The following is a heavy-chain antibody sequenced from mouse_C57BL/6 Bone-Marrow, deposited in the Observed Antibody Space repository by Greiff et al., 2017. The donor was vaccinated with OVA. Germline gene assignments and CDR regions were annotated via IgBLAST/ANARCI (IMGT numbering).Heavy chain of an antibody. V-gene: IGHV1-78*01. CDR1: GYTFTDHT. Sequence: VKLQESDAELVKPGASVKISCKVSGYTFTDHTIHWMKQRPEQGLEWIGYIYPRDGSTKYNEKFKGKATLTTDKSSSTAYMQLNSLTSEDSAVYFCARTLIITTVPYFDYWGQGTTLTVSS. CDR3: ARTLIITTVPYFDY. J-gene: IGHJ2*01. CDR2: IYPRDGST. D-gene: IGHD1-1*01.